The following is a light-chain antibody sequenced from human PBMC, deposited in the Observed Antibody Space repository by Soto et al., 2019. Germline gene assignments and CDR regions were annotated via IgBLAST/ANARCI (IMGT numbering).Light chain of an antibody. J-gene: IGKJ1*01. Sequence: EVVMTQSPATLSVSPGDRVTLSCRASQSVFSNLAWYQQKPGQAPRLVMYGVSTRATGIPARFSGSGSGTEFTLTISSLQSADFAVYYCQQYNDWPSWTFGQGTKVEIK. CDR2: GVS. CDR3: QQYNDWPSWT. V-gene: IGKV3-15*01. CDR1: QSVFSN.